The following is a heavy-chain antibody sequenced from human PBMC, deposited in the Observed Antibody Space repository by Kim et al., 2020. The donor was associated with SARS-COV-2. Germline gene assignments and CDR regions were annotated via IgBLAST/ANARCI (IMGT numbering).Heavy chain of an antibody. CDR3: AKARGPNSFFRHFDS. J-gene: IGHJ4*01. CDR2: FTTIRDST. CDR1: GFTFSSDA. Sequence: GGSLRLSCVASGFTFSSDAMSWVRQAPGKGLEWVSSFTTIRDSTYYAASVKGRFTISRDNSKTTLYLQMDSLGAEDTAIYYCAKARGPNSFFRHFDSWG. V-gene: IGHV3-23*01. D-gene: IGHD3-10*01.